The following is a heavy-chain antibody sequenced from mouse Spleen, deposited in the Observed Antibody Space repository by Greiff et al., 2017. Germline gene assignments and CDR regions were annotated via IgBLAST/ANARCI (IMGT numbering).Heavy chain of an antibody. D-gene: IGHD2-5*01. Sequence: EVKLVESGGGLVKPGGSLKLSCAASGFTFSDYGMHWVRQAPEKGLEWVAYISSGSSTIYYADTVKGRFTISRDNAKNTLFLQMTSLRSEDTAMYYCARGYSNYYFDYWGQGTTLTVSS. CDR3: ARGYSNYYFDY. J-gene: IGHJ2*01. CDR1: GFTFSDYG. CDR2: ISSGSSTI. V-gene: IGHV5-17*01.